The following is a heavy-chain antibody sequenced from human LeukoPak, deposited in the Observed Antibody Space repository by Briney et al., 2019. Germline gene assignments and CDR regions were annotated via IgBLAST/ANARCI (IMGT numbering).Heavy chain of an antibody. Sequence: AEGSLRLSCAASGFTFSTFAMIWVRQPPGKGLEWVSSIFAGGGEIHYADSVRGRFTTSRDNSKSTLSLQMNSLRAEDTAIYYCATYRQVLLPFESWGQGTLVTVSS. CDR2: IFAGGGEI. V-gene: IGHV3-23*01. D-gene: IGHD2-8*02. CDR3: ATYRQVLLPFES. CDR1: GFTFSTFA. J-gene: IGHJ4*02.